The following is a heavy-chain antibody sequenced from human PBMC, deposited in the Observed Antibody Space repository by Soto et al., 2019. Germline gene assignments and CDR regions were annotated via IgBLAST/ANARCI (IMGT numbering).Heavy chain of an antibody. J-gene: IGHJ4*02. CDR1: GGSISGYY. Sequence: ASETLSLTCTVSGGSISGYYWSWIRQPPGKGLEWMGHRHYSGSTNYNPSLKSRVTISVDTSKNQLSMKLTSVTAADTAVYYCARSSGTYPNWGNNFDYWGQGTLVTVSS. CDR3: ARSSGTYPNWGNNFDY. CDR2: RHYSGST. D-gene: IGHD1-26*01. V-gene: IGHV4-59*01.